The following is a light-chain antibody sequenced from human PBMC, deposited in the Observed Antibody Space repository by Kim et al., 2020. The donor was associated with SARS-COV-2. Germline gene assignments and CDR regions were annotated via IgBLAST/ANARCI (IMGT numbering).Light chain of an antibody. CDR1: QSVDGW. CDR2: QAS. V-gene: IGKV1-5*03. Sequence: DIQMTQSPSTLSAFVGDRVTMTCRASQSVDGWLAWCQQKPGKAPRLLIYQASKLASGVPSRFSGSGSGTDFTLTVSNLQSDDSAVYYCKQYETYWTFGPGTKVDIK. CDR3: KQYETYWT. J-gene: IGKJ1*01.